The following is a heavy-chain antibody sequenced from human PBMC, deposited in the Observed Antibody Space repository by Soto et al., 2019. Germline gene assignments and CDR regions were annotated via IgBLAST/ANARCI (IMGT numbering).Heavy chain of an antibody. CDR3: AREGSYSAYNFAHGIQLWSFDF. Sequence: SETLSLTCTVSGGSINTFYWSWVRQPAGKGLEWIGRIFSSGSTSFNPSLESRVAMSVDTSKNHFSLNLSSVTAADMAVYYCAREGSYSAYNFAHGIQLWSFDFWAQGALVTVSS. CDR2: IFSSGST. CDR1: GGSINTFY. D-gene: IGHD5-12*01. V-gene: IGHV4-4*07. J-gene: IGHJ4*02.